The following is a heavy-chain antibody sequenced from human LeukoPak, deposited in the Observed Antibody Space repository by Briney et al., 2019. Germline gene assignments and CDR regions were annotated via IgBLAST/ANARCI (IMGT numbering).Heavy chain of an antibody. V-gene: IGHV1-2*02. D-gene: IGHD5-12*01. J-gene: IGHJ5*02. Sequence: GASVKVSCKASGYTFTDYYMHWVRLAPGQGLEWMGWINPNTGDTTYAQKFQGRVTMTRDTSISRAYMELSRLRSDDTAVYYCARRALFGDSGYDYNWFDPWGQGTLVTVSS. CDR1: GYTFTDYY. CDR3: ARRALFGDSGYDYNWFDP. CDR2: INPNTGDT.